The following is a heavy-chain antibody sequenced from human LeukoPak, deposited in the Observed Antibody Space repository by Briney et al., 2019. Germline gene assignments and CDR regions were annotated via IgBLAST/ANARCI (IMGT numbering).Heavy chain of an antibody. Sequence: SETLSLTCTVSGGSISSGGLYWSWIRQHPGKGLEWIGYIRDSGTTYYHPSLKSRVAISLGTSKNQFSLNLSSVTAADTAGYYCARASRWGDLSLGYWGQGTLVTVSS. CDR3: ARASRWGDLSLGY. CDR2: IRDSGTT. D-gene: IGHD3-16*02. J-gene: IGHJ4*02. V-gene: IGHV4-31*03. CDR1: GGSISSGGLY.